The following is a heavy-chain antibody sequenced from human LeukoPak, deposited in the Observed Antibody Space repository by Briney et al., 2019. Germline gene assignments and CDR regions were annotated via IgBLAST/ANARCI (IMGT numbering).Heavy chain of an antibody. V-gene: IGHV1-8*02. J-gene: IGHJ5*02. Sequence: ASVRVSCKASGYTFTGYYMHWVRQATGQGLEWMGWMNPNSGNTGYAQKFQGRVTMTRNTSISTAYMELSSLRSEDTAVYYCARGPEYCSSTSCSNNWFDPWGQGTLVTVSS. CDR3: ARGPEYCSSTSCSNNWFDP. D-gene: IGHD2-2*01. CDR2: MNPNSGNT. CDR1: GYTFTGYY.